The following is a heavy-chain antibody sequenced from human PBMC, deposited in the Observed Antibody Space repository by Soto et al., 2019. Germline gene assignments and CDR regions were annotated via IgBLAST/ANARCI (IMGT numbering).Heavy chain of an antibody. Sequence: EVQLVESGGGLVKPGGSLRLSCAASGFTFSSYSMNWVRQAPGKGLEWVSSISSSSSYIYYADSVKGRFTISRDNAKNSLYLPMNSLRAEATAVYYCARDLLIRGGAFDIWGQGTMVAVSS. CDR2: ISSSSSYI. CDR3: ARDLLIRGGAFDI. CDR1: GFTFSSYS. D-gene: IGHD3-10*01. V-gene: IGHV3-21*01. J-gene: IGHJ3*02.